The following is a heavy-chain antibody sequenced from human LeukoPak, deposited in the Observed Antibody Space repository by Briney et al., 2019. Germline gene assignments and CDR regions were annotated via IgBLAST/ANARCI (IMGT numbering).Heavy chain of an antibody. J-gene: IGHJ6*02. CDR1: GFTFSSYA. CDR3: ARDQRVWFYYYYYGMDV. V-gene: IGHV3-30-3*01. D-gene: IGHD2-21*01. CDR2: ISYDGSNK. Sequence: GGSLRLSCAASGFTFSSYAMHWVRQAPGKGLVGVAVISYDGSNKYYADSVKGRFTISRDNSKTTLYLQMNSLRAEDTAVYYCARDQRVWFYYYYYGMDVWGQGTTVTVSS.